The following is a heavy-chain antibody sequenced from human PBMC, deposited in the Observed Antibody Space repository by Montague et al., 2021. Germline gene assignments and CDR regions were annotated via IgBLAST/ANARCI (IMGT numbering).Heavy chain of an antibody. CDR3: ANFRHSVEMDV. D-gene: IGHD2-15*01. V-gene: IGHV3-23*01. CDR1: GFTISSWA. Sequence: SLRLSCAASGFTISSWAMSWVRQAPGKGLECVSIINASGGKTHYADSVTGRFTISRDRSKNTLYLQMDSLRAEDTAVYYCANFRHSVEMDVWGQGARVTVSS. J-gene: IGHJ6*02. CDR2: INASGGKT.